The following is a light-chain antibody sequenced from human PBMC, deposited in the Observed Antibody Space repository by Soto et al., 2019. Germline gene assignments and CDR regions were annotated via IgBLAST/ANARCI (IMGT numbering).Light chain of an antibody. CDR2: GAS. CDR1: QSVSSN. V-gene: IGKV3-15*01. CDR3: QQYNIWPPWT. J-gene: IGKJ1*01. Sequence: EIVMTQSPATLSVSPGGRATLSCRASQSVSSNLAWYQQKPGQAPRLLIYGASTRATGIPARFSGSGSGTEFTLTISSLQSEDFAVYYCQQYNIWPPWTFGQGTKVEIK.